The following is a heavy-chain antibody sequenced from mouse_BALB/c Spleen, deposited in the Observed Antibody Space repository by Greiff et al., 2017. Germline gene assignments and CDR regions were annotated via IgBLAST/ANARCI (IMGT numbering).Heavy chain of an antibody. CDR1: GYSFTGYN. CDR3: AREGGDY. V-gene: IGHV1S135*01. J-gene: IGHJ4*01. CDR2: IDPYNGGT. Sequence: EVQLQQSGPELGKPGASVKISCKASGYSFTGYNMYWVKQSHRKSLEWIGYIDPYNGGTSYNQKSKGKATLTVDKSSSTAYMHLNSLTSEDSAIYYCAREGGDYWGQGTSVTVSS.